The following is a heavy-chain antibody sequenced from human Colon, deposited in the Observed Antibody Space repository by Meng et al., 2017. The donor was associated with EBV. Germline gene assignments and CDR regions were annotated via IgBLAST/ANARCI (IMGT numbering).Heavy chain of an antibody. Sequence: QFPRQESGPGLVKPSGTLSLTCGVSGVSISSNIRWTWVRQPPGKGLEWIGDIDDSGSTNYNPSLNSRISISLDKSKNHFSLKVNSVTAADTAVYYCARGKQDAWELLAYWGQGALVTVSS. CDR2: IDDSGST. CDR3: ARGKQDAWELLAY. J-gene: IGHJ4*02. CDR1: GVSISSNIR. D-gene: IGHD1-26*01. V-gene: IGHV4-4*02.